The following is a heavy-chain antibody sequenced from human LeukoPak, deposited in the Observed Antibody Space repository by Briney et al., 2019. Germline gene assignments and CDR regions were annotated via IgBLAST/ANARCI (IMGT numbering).Heavy chain of an antibody. J-gene: IGHJ5*02. Sequence: SETLSLTCAVYGGSFSGYYWSWIRQPPGKGLEWIGEINHSGSTNYNPSLKSRVTISVDTSKNQFSLKLSSVTAADTAVYYCARGLGYCSGGSCGVVPRNNWFDPWGQGTLVTVSS. CDR2: INHSGST. D-gene: IGHD2-15*01. V-gene: IGHV4-34*01. CDR1: GGSFSGYY. CDR3: ARGLGYCSGGSCGVVPRNNWFDP.